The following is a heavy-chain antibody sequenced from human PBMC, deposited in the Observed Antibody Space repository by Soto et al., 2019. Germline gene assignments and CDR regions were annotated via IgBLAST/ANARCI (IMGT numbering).Heavy chain of an antibody. Sequence: QVQLVESGGGVVQPGRSLRLSCAASGFTFSSYGMHWVRQAPGKGLEWVAVIWYDGSNKYYADSVKGRFTISRDNSKNTLYLQMTSLRAEDTAVYYCARNILEGEIDYWGQGTLVTVSS. J-gene: IGHJ4*02. V-gene: IGHV3-33*01. D-gene: IGHD3-16*01. CDR1: GFTFSSYG. CDR2: IWYDGSNK. CDR3: ARNILEGEIDY.